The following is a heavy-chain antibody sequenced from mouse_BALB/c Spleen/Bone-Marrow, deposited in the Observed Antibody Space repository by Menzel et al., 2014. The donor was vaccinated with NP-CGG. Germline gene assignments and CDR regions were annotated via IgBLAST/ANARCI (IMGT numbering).Heavy chain of an antibody. Sequence: VQLQQSGTVLARPGAAVKMSCTASGYTFSNYWMHWVKQRPGQGLEWIGTIYPGHSDTTYNQKFKGKAKLTAVTSTSTAYMELSSLTNEDSAVYYCTTLARSDFDYWGQGTTLTVSS. CDR1: GYTFSNYW. V-gene: IGHV1-5*01. CDR2: IYPGHSDT. D-gene: IGHD3-1*01. CDR3: TTLARSDFDY. J-gene: IGHJ2*01.